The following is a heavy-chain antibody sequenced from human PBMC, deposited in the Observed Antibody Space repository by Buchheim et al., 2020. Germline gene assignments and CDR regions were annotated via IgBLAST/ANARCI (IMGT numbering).Heavy chain of an antibody. CDR2: INSDGSST. Sequence: EVQLVESGGGLVQPGGSLRLSCAASGFTFSSYWMHWVRQAPGKGLVWVSRINSDGSSTSYADSVKGRFTISRDNAKNTLYLQMNSLRAEDTAVYYCARGGYSGHDYILGRYGMDVWGQGTT. V-gene: IGHV3-74*01. CDR3: ARGGYSGHDYILGRYGMDV. CDR1: GFTFSSYW. D-gene: IGHD5-12*01. J-gene: IGHJ6*02.